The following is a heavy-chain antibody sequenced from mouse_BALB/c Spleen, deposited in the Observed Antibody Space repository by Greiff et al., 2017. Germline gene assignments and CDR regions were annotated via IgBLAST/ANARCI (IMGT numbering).Heavy chain of an antibody. Sequence: EVKLVESGGGLVKPGGSLKLSCAASGFTFSSYAMSWVRQTPEKRLEWVATISSGGSYTYYPDSVKGRFTISRDNAKNTLYLQMSSLRSEDTAMYYCARRTMITLDYWGQGTTLTVSS. CDR3: ARRTMITLDY. D-gene: IGHD2-4*01. CDR1: GFTFSSYA. V-gene: IGHV5-9-3*01. J-gene: IGHJ2*01. CDR2: ISSGGSYT.